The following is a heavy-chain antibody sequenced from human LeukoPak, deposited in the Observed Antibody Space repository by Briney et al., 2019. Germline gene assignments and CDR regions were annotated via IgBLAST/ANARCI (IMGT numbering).Heavy chain of an antibody. J-gene: IGHJ4*02. V-gene: IGHV3-7*01. CDR1: GFTFSSYW. D-gene: IGHD3-22*01. Sequence: HTGGSLRLSCAASGFTFSSYWMSWVRQAPGKGLEWVANIKQDGSEKYYVDSVKGRFTISRDNAKNSLYLQMNSLRAEDTAVYYCASGYYYDSSGPSFDYWGQGTLVTVSS. CDR3: ASGYYYDSSGPSFDY. CDR2: IKQDGSEK.